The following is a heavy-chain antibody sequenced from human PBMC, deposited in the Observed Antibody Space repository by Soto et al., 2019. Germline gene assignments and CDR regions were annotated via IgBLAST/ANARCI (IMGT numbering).Heavy chain of an antibody. CDR3: ARRFGIAAGDY. J-gene: IGHJ4*02. CDR2: IYYDGST. D-gene: IGHD6-25*01. Sequence: SETLSLTCTVSGASISSNTYYWAWIRRPPGKGLECIGSIYYDGSTNYNPSLKSRVTISVDTSKNQFSLKLSSVTAADTAVYYCARRFGIAAGDYWGQGTLVTVSS. V-gene: IGHV4-39*07. CDR1: GASISSNTYY.